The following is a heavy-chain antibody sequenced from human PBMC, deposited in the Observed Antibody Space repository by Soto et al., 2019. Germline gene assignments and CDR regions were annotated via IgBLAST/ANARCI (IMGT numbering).Heavy chain of an antibody. D-gene: IGHD6-6*01. V-gene: IGHV3-64*01. CDR1: GFTFSSYA. Sequence: EVQLVESGGGLVQPGGSLRLSCAASGFTFSSYAMHWVRQAPGKGLEYVSAISSNGGSTYYANSVKGRFTISRDNSKNTLYIQMGSLRAEDMAVYYCASSIAGYWGQGTLVTVSS. CDR2: ISSNGGST. CDR3: ASSIAGY. J-gene: IGHJ4*02.